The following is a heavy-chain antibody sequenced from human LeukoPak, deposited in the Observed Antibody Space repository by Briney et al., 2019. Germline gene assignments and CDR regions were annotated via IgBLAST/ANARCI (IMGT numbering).Heavy chain of an antibody. Sequence: GASVTVSCKASGGTFSSYAISWVRQAPGQGLEWMGGIIPIFGTANYAQKFQGRVTITTEESTSTAYMELSSLRSEDTAVYYCARGDYDSSGYHIWGQGTMVTVSS. CDR3: ARGDYDSSGYHI. CDR2: IIPIFGTA. D-gene: IGHD3-22*01. V-gene: IGHV1-69*05. CDR1: GGTFSSYA. J-gene: IGHJ3*02.